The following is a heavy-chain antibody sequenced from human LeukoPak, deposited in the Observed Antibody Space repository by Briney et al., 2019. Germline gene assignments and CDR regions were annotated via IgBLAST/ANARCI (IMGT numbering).Heavy chain of an antibody. J-gene: IGHJ4*02. V-gene: IGHV4-39*01. D-gene: IGHD2-15*01. Sequence: MPSETLSLTCTVSGGSISSSSYYWGWIRQPPGKGLEWIGSIYYSGSTYYNPSLKSRVTISVDTSKSQFSLKLSSVTAADTAVYYCARLSWSVSNAVAARAYYFDYWGQGTLVTVSS. CDR3: ARLSWSVSNAVAARAYYFDY. CDR1: GGSISSSSYY. CDR2: IYYSGST.